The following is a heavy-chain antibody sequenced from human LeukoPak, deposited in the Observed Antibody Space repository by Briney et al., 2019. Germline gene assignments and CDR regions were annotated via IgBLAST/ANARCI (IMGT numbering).Heavy chain of an antibody. V-gene: IGHV1-2*02. Sequence: ASVKVSCKASGYTFTGYYMHWVRQAPGQGLEWVGWIDPDTGGTHYAQKFQGRVTLTRDTSIRTAYMELTSLTSDDTAIYYCARGAGSSWFDYWGQGALVTVSS. CDR1: GYTFTGYY. J-gene: IGHJ4*02. CDR3: ARGAGSSWFDY. D-gene: IGHD6-13*01. CDR2: IDPDTGGT.